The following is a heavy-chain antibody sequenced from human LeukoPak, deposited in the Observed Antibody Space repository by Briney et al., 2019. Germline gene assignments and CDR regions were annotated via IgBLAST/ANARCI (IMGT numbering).Heavy chain of an antibody. CDR3: ARGGRRYYDSSGYDFDY. V-gene: IGHV4-4*02. J-gene: IGHJ4*02. CDR1: GGSISSSNW. CDR2: IYHSGST. Sequence: SETLSLTCAVSGGSISSSNWWSWVRQPPGKGLEWIGEIYHSGSTNYNPSLKSRVTISVDKSKNQFSLKLSSVTAADTAVYYCARGGRRYYDSSGYDFDYWGQGTLATVSS. D-gene: IGHD3-22*01.